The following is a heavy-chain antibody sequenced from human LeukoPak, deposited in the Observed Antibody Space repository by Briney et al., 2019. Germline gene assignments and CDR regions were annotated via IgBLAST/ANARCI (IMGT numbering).Heavy chain of an antibody. D-gene: IGHD1-26*01. V-gene: IGHV1-69*04. CDR2: IIPILGIA. J-gene: IGHJ4*02. Sequence: SVKVSCKASGGTFSSYTLSWVRQAPGQGLEWMGRIIPILGIANYAQKFQGRVTITADKSTSTAYMELSSLRSEDTAVYYCARDPAGAAGETLFDYWGQGTLVTISS. CDR3: ARDPAGAAGETLFDY. CDR1: GGTFSSYT.